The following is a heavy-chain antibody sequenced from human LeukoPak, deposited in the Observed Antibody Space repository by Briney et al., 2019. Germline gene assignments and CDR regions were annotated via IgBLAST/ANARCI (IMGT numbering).Heavy chain of an antibody. V-gene: IGHV4-4*07. D-gene: IGHD1-26*01. J-gene: IGHJ4*02. CDR2: IYKSGGN. CDR3: AREMPLRERFMDY. CDR1: GGSICSFW. Sequence: SETLSLTCTVSGGSICSFWWSWLRPPAGKGLEWIGRIYKSGGNNYNPSLKSRVILSVDTSKNKVSLQLTSVTAADTAVYYCAREMPLRERFMDYWGQGTLVTVSS.